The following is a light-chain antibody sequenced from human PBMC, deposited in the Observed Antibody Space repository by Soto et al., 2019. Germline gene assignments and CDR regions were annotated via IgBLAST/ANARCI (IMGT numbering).Light chain of an antibody. CDR3: QQYANSPIT. CDR2: GVS. Sequence: EIVLTQSPGTLSLSPGERATLSCRATERVSNDYLAWYQQKPGQAPRLLIYGVSSRASGIPDRFFGSGSGTDFTLTINRLEPEDFAVYYCQQYANSPITFGQGTRREIK. CDR1: ERVSNDY. V-gene: IGKV3-20*01. J-gene: IGKJ5*01.